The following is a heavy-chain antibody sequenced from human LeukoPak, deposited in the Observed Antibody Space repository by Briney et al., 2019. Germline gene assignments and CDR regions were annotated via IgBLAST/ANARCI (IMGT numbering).Heavy chain of an antibody. Sequence: RRSLRLSCAASGFIFSSYAMHWVRQAPGKGLEWVAVIWFDGSNEYYADSVKGRLTISRDNSMNTMYLQMNSLRDEDTALYYCARGLGYSYGYGIDNWGQGTLVTVSS. J-gene: IGHJ4*02. CDR3: ARGLGYSYGYGIDN. D-gene: IGHD5-18*01. V-gene: IGHV3-33*01. CDR2: IWFDGSNE. CDR1: GFIFSSYA.